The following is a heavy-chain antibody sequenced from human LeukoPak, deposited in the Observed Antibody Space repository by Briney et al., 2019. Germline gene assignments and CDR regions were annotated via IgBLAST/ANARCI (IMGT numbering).Heavy chain of an antibody. CDR1: GFTVSSNY. D-gene: IGHD2-2*01. CDR2: IYSGGST. V-gene: IGHV3-53*01. Sequence: PGGSLRLSCAASGFTVSSNYVSWVRQAPGKGLEWVSVIYSGGSTYYADSVKGRFTISRDNSKNTLYLQMNSLRAEDTAVYYCARSSVVPAAIRYYYYYMDVRGKGTTVTVSS. CDR3: ARSSVVPAAIRYYYYYMDV. J-gene: IGHJ6*03.